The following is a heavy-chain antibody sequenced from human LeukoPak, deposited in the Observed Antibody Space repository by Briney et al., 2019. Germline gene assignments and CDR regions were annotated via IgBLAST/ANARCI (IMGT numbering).Heavy chain of an antibody. V-gene: IGHV3-30*02. Sequence: PGGSLRLSCAASGFTFSDYGMHWVRQAPGKGLEWVVFIRYDGSETHYADSVKGRFTISRDNSRNTPYLQMNSLRTEDTAVYYCAKEGSSYYPDYWGQGTLVTVSS. J-gene: IGHJ4*02. CDR2: IRYDGSET. CDR1: GFTFSDYG. D-gene: IGHD3-10*01. CDR3: AKEGSSYYPDY.